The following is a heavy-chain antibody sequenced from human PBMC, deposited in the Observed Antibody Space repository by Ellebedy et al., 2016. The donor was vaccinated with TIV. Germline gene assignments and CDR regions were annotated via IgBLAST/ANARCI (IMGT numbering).Heavy chain of an antibody. CDR2: ISHTGSRT. CDR1: GFTFSSYA. CDR3: AKGRGGGSDSSAPRYYFDY. Sequence: PGGSLRLSCAASGFTFSSYAMSWVRQAPGKGLEWVSNISHTGSRTYYADSVEGRFTISRDNSKKTLYLQMNSLRAEDTAIYYCAKGRGGGSDSSAPRYYFDYWGLGTLVTVSS. D-gene: IGHD3-22*01. V-gene: IGHV3-23*01. J-gene: IGHJ4*02.